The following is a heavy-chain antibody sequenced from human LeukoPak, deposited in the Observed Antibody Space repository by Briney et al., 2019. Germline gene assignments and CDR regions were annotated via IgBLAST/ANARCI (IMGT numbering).Heavy chain of an antibody. CDR2: IHPRGGDT. CDR3: ARDGDYGAGSYYRGCIDS. CDR1: GYSFTAFY. V-gene: IGHV1-2*02. J-gene: IGHJ4*02. Sequence: ASVKVSCKTSGYSFTAFYIHWVRQAPGQXLEWMGWIHPRGGDTTYAHNFQGRVTMPRDPSNRPAYLDLRSLRSDDTAVYYCARDGDYGAGSYYRGCIDSWGQGTPVTVSP. D-gene: IGHD3-10*01.